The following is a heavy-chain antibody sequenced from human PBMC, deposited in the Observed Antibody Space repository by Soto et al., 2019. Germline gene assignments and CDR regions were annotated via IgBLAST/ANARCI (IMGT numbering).Heavy chain of an antibody. CDR1: GFTFSTSD. V-gene: IGHV3-13*01. Sequence: VQLVESGGGVKQPGGSLRLSCAASGFTFSTSDMHWVRQSPGKGLEWVSGVGTGGDTYYPDSVKGRFTISRDNGRNSLYLQMNNLGAGDTAVYYCAREGDQWTFDIWGQGTMVTVSS. J-gene: IGHJ3*02. CDR2: VGTGGDT. D-gene: IGHD6-19*01. CDR3: AREGDQWTFDI.